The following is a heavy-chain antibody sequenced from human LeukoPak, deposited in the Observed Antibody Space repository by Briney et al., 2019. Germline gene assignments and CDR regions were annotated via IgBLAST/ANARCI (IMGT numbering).Heavy chain of an antibody. CDR1: GFTFSTYG. CDR2: ISSSSSYI. CDR3: VVQAGLTYYDISFDS. J-gene: IGHJ5*01. V-gene: IGHV3-21*04. Sequence: GSLRLSCAASGFTFSTYGIHWVRQAPGKGLEWVSSISSSSSYIYYADSVKGRFTISRDNAKNSLYLQMNSLTAEDTAVYYCVVQAGLTYYDISFDSWGQGTLVTVSS. D-gene: IGHD3-9*01.